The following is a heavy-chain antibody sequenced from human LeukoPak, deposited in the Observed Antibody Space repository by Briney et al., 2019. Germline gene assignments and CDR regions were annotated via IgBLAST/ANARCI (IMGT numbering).Heavy chain of an antibody. CDR2: IVGGDGGT. CDR1: GFTFTNHW. CDR3: ARGAVYYMDI. V-gene: IGHV3-23*01. D-gene: IGHD6-19*01. J-gene: IGHJ6*03. Sequence: GGSLRLSCVTSGFTFTNHWMSWVRQAPGKGLEWVSGIVGGDGGTYYADSVKGRFIISRDNSKNTLYVQMNSLRAEGTAVYYCARGAVYYMDIWGKGTTVTISS.